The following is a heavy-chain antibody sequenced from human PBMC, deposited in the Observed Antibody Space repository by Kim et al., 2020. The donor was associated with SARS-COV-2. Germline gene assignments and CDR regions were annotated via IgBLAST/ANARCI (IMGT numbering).Heavy chain of an antibody. D-gene: IGHD3-22*01. Sequence: GGSLRLSCAASGFTFSSYWMSWVRQAPGKGLEWVANIKQDGSEKYYVDSVKGRFTISRDNAKNSLYLQMNSLRAEDTAVYYCARGPLGYYDSSGYTKFDYWGQGTLVTVSS. CDR3: ARGPLGYYDSSGYTKFDY. J-gene: IGHJ4*02. V-gene: IGHV3-7*03. CDR1: GFTFSSYW. CDR2: IKQDGSEK.